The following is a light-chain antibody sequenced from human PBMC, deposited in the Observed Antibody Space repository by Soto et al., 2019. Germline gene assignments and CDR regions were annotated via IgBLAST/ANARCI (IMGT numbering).Light chain of an antibody. CDR1: SSDVGGYKY. V-gene: IGLV2-14*01. Sequence: QSALTQPASVSGSPGQSITISCTGTSSDVGGYKYVSWYQQHPGKAPKLTILDVSNRPSGVSNRFSGSKSGNTASLTISGLQAEDEADYYCSSYTSSSTLGVFGTGTKLTVL. CDR3: SSYTSSSTLGV. J-gene: IGLJ1*01. CDR2: DVS.